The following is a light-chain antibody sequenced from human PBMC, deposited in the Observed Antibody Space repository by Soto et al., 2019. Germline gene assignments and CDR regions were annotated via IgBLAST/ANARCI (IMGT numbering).Light chain of an antibody. V-gene: IGKV1-27*01. J-gene: IGKJ4*01. Sequence: DIQMTQSPSSLSASVGDRVTITCRASQGISNYLAWYQQKPGKVPKLLIYATSTLHSGVPSRFSGSRSGTDFTLTISSLQPEDVATYYFQKYNSAPLTFGGGTRVEIK. CDR1: QGISNY. CDR2: ATS. CDR3: QKYNSAPLT.